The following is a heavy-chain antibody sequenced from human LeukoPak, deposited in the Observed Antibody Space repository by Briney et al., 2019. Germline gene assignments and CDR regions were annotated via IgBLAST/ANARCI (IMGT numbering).Heavy chain of an antibody. D-gene: IGHD1-26*01. V-gene: IGHV4-34*01. J-gene: IGHJ4*02. CDR3: ARDVGATPGYFDY. CDR2: INHSGST. CDR1: GGSFSGYY. Sequence: SETLSLTCAVYGGSFSGYYWSWIRQPPGKGLEWIGEINHSGSTNYNPSLKSRVTISVDTSRNQFSLKLSSVTAADTAVYYCARDVGATPGYFDYWGQGTLVTVSS.